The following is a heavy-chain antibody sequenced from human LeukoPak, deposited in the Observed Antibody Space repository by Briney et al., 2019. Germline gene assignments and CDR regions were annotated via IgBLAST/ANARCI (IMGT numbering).Heavy chain of an antibody. CDR3: AREATVVSPIDY. D-gene: IGHD2-15*01. CDR2: IYTSGST. V-gene: IGHV4-4*07. CDR1: GGSISTYY. Sequence: SETLSLTCAVSGGSISTYYWSWIRQPAGKGLEWIGRIYTSGSTNYNPSLKSRVTMSVDTSKNQFSLKLSSVTAADTAVYYCAREATVVSPIDYWGQGTLVTVSS. J-gene: IGHJ4*02.